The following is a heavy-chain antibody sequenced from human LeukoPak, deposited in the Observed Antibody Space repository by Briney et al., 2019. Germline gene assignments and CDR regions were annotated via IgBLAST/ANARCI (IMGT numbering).Heavy chain of an antibody. CDR1: GGSISSGGYS. V-gene: IGHV4-30-2*01. CDR3: AGTWWSTDY. J-gene: IGHJ4*02. Sequence: SQTLSLTCAVSGGSISSGGYSWSWIWQPPGKGLEWIGYIYHSGSTYYNPSLKSRVTISVDRSKNQFSLKLSSVTAADTAVYYCAGTWWSTDYWGQGTLVTVSS. D-gene: IGHD2-15*01. CDR2: IYHSGST.